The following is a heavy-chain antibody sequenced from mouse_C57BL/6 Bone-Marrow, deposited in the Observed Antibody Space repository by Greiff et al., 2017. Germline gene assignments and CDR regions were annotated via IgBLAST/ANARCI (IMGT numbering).Heavy chain of an antibody. J-gene: IGHJ4*01. CDR2: ISYDGSN. D-gene: IGHD2-5*01. CDR3: AREDYSNSYAMDY. Sequence: EVKLMESGPGLVKPSQSLSLTCSVTGYSITSGYYWNWIRQFPGNKLEWMGYISYDGSNNYNPSLKNRISITRDTSKNQFFLKLNSVTTEDTATYYCAREDYSNSYAMDYWGQGTSVTVSS. V-gene: IGHV3-6*01. CDR1: GYSITSGYY.